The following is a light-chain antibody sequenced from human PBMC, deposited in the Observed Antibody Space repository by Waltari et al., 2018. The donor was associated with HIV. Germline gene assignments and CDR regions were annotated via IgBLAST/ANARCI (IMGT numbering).Light chain of an antibody. Sequence: DIQMTQSPSSLSASVGDRVTMTYRASQRISSYLNWYQQKPGKAPKLLIYAASSLQSGVPSRFSGSGSGTDFTLTISSLQPEDFATYYCQQSYSTPRITFGQGTRLEIK. CDR3: QQSYSTPRIT. V-gene: IGKV1-39*01. J-gene: IGKJ5*01. CDR1: QRISSY. CDR2: AAS.